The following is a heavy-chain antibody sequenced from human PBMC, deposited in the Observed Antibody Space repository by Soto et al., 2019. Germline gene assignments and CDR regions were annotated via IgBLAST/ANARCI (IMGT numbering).Heavy chain of an antibody. J-gene: IGHJ6*02. CDR2: INHSGST. D-gene: IGHD1-26*01. V-gene: IGHV4-34*01. CDR1: GGSFSGYY. CDR3: ARDKVGATHYYGMDV. Sequence: LSLTCAVYGGSFSGYYWSWIRQPPGKGLEWIGEINHSGSTNYNPSLKSRVTISVDTSKNQFSLKLSSVTAADTAVYYCARDKVGATHYYGMDVWGQGTTVTVSS.